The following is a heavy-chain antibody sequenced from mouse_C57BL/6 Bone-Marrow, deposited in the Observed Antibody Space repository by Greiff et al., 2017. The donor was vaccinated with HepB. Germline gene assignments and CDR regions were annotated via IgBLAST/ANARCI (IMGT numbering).Heavy chain of an antibody. Sequence: QVQLQQPGAELVKPGASVNVSCKASGYTFTSYWMHWVKQRPGQGLEWIGRIHPSDSDTNYNQKFKGKATLTVDKSSSTAYMQLSSLTSEDSAVYYCAILLFNYYYYGSPLDYWGQGTTLTVSS. J-gene: IGHJ2*01. CDR2: IHPSDSDT. CDR1: GYTFTSYW. V-gene: IGHV1-74*01. CDR3: AILLFNYYYYGSPLDY. D-gene: IGHD1-1*01.